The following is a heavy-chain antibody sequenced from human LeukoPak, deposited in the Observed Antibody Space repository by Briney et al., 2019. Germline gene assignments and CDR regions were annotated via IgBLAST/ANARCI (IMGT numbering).Heavy chain of an antibody. J-gene: IGHJ4*02. V-gene: IGHV3-30*03. CDR1: GCTFSPYG. CDR2: TSYDGSDK. D-gene: IGHD3-10*01. Sequence: PGGSLTLSCAASGCTFSPYGRHWVRQAPGKGLEWVAMTSYDGSDKYYADFVKGRFIISIDNSKNTLYVHMNSLRADASAVYYCATELIRSGELLSGDYWGQGTPVTVSS. CDR3: ATELIRSGELLSGDY.